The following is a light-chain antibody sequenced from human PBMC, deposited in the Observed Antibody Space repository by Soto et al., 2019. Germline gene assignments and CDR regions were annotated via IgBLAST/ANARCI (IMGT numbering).Light chain of an antibody. CDR2: EVS. Sequence: QAILSPPAAVSGSPGQSINISCTGNISDVGGYNFVSWYQQHPGRAPKLLIYEVSRRPSGVSNRFSGSKSGDTASLTISGLQAEEEADYCCYSYTGYSTRVFGTGTKVTVL. CDR3: YSYTGYSTRV. V-gene: IGLV2-14*01. CDR1: ISDVGGYNF. J-gene: IGLJ1*01.